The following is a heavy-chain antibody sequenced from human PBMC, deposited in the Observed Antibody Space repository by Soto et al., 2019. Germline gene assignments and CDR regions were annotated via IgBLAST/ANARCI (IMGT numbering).Heavy chain of an antibody. CDR3: AIGGSDAFCSGGRCYFHY. J-gene: IGHJ4*02. CDR1: GFTFDDYA. V-gene: IGHV3-9*01. D-gene: IGHD2-15*01. Sequence: VQLVESGGGLVQPGRSLRLSCAASGFTFDDYAMHWVRRVPGKGLEWVSSITWNSNVIGYADSVKGRFTISRDNAKNSLYLQMSSLRPEDTALYYCAIGGSDAFCSGGRCYFHYWGEGALVTVSS. CDR2: ITWNSNVI.